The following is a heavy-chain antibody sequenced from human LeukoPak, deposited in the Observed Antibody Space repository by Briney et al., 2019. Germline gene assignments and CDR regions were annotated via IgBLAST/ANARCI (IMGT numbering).Heavy chain of an antibody. CDR1: GASISSSNYY. CDR2: IYYSGRT. D-gene: IGHD1-1*01. Sequence: KPSETLSLTCTVSGASISSSNYYWDWIRQPPGKGLEWIGSIYYSGRTYYSPSLMSRVSISVDTSKNQFSLKLSSVTAADTAVYYCARRGSGRNWFDPWGQGTLVTVSS. J-gene: IGHJ5*02. V-gene: IGHV4-39*01. CDR3: ARRGSGRNWFDP.